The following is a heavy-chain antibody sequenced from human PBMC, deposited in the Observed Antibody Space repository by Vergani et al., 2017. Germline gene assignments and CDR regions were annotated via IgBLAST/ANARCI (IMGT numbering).Heavy chain of an antibody. D-gene: IGHD5-24*01. CDR3: ARIDPKIRYGGYNNGYYFDY. J-gene: IGHJ4*02. Sequence: QVQLVQSGAEVKKPGSSVKVSCKASGGTFSSYAISWVRQAPGQGLEWMGGISPIFGTANYAQKFQGRVTITADESTSTAYMELSSLRSEDTAVYYCARIDPKIRYGGYNNGYYFDYWGQGTLVTVSS. CDR2: ISPIFGTA. CDR1: GGTFSSYA. V-gene: IGHV1-69*12.